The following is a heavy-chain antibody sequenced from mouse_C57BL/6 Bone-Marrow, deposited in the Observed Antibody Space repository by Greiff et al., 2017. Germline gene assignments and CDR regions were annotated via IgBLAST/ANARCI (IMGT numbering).Heavy chain of an antibody. J-gene: IGHJ4*01. Sequence: EVQLQQSGPVLVKPGASVKMSCKASGYTFTDYYMNWVKQSHGKSLEWIGVINPYNGGTSYNQKFKGKATLTVDKSSSTAYMELNSLTSEDSAVYYCARDYYGRAMDYWGQGTSVTGSS. D-gene: IGHD1-1*01. CDR3: ARDYYGRAMDY. V-gene: IGHV1-19*01. CDR2: INPYNGGT. CDR1: GYTFTDYY.